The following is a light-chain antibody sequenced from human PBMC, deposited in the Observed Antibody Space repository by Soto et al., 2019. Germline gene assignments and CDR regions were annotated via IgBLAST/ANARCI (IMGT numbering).Light chain of an antibody. CDR3: QQYNNWPRGT. Sequence: EIVMTQSPATLSVSPGERATLSCRASQSVSSNLAWYQQKPGQAPRLLSYGASTRPTGIPARFSGSGSGTEFTLTISSLQSEDFAVYYCQQYNNWPRGTCGQGTKLEIK. CDR2: GAS. CDR1: QSVSSN. V-gene: IGKV3-15*01. J-gene: IGKJ2*02.